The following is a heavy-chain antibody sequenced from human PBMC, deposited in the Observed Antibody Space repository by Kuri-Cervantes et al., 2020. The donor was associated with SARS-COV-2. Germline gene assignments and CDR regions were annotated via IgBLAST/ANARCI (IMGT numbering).Heavy chain of an antibody. CDR2: ISYDGSNK. D-gene: IGHD3-10*01. CDR3: ARDRTRGRGYFDY. CDR1: GFTFSSYA. Sequence: GESLKISCAASGFTFSSYAMHWVRQAPGKGLEWVAVISYDGSNKYYADSVKGRFTISRDNSKNTLYLQMNSLRAEDTAVDYCARDRTRGRGYFDYWGQGTLVTVSS. V-gene: IGHV3-30*04. J-gene: IGHJ4*02.